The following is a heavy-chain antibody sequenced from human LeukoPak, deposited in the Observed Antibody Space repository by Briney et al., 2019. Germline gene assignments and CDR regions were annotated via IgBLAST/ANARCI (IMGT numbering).Heavy chain of an antibody. CDR1: GFTFSSNG. CDR3: GAGVANGYYDY. Sequence: GGSLRLSYAASGFTFSSNGMTWVRQAPGKGLEWVSAITSSGGNTYYADSVKGRFTISRDNSKNTLYLQMSSLRAEDTAVYYCGAGVANGYYDYWGQGTLVTVSS. D-gene: IGHD3-22*01. CDR2: ITSSGGNT. J-gene: IGHJ4*02. V-gene: IGHV3-23*01.